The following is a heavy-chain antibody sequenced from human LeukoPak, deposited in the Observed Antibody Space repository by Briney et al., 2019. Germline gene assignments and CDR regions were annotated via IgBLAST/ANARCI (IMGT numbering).Heavy chain of an antibody. CDR1: GFTVSSNY. Sequence: GGSLRLSCAASGFTVSSNYMSWVRQAPGKGLEWVSVIYSGGGTYYADSVKGRFTISRDNSKNTLYLQMNSLRAEDTAVYYCARAGLIDYGDPRGDAFDIWGQGTMVTVSS. J-gene: IGHJ3*02. V-gene: IGHV3-53*01. CDR3: ARAGLIDYGDPRGDAFDI. D-gene: IGHD4-17*01. CDR2: IYSGGGT.